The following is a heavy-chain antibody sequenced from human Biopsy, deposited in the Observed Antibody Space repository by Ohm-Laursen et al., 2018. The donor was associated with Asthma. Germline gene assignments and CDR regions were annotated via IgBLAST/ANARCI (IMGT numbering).Heavy chain of an antibody. CDR1: GVSIRSYY. CDR3: AGFCSGGNCPDH. J-gene: IGHJ4*02. CDR2: IHYSGST. Sequence: ETLSLTWTVSGVSIRSYYWTWIRQPPGKGLEWIGNIHYSGSTYSNPSLKSRVTISVDTSKKQIPLRLSSVIAADTAVYYCAGFCSGGNCPDHWGQGTLVTVSS. V-gene: IGHV4-59*01. D-gene: IGHD2-15*01.